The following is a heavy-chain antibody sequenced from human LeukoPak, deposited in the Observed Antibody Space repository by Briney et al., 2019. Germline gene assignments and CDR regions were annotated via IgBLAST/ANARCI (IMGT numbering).Heavy chain of an antibody. V-gene: IGHV1-3*01. CDR3: ARXDXXXDGWDGDINY. D-gene: IGHD5-24*01. J-gene: IGHJ4*02. CDR2: INAGNGDS. CDR1: GYTFSMYT. Sequence: GAPVKLSCKASGYTFSMYTIHWVRRAPGQRPEWMGWINAGNGDSTYLQNFQGRVTFTRDTSASTAYMEVSSLTSEHTAIYYCARXDXXXDGWDGDINYWGQGSLVTVSS.